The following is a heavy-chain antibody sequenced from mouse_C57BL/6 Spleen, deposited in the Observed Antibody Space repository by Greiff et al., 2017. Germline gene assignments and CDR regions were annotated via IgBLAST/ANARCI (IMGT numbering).Heavy chain of an antibody. J-gene: IGHJ1*03. V-gene: IGHV3-6*01. CDR1: GYSITSCYY. D-gene: IGHD2-13*01. Sequence: EVQRVEPGPGFVKPSQSLSLPCSVTGYSITSCYYWNWIRQFPGNKLEWMGYISYACSNNYNPSLKNRISITSDTSKTKFYLKLNSVTTEDTATYYCAREGEDPGYFDVWGTGTTVTVSS. CDR2: ISYACSN. CDR3: AREGEDPGYFDV.